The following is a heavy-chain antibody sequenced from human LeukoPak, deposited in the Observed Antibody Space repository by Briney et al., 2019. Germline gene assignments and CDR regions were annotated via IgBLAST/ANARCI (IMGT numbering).Heavy chain of an antibody. CDR1: GDSHSRYY. Sequence: SQTLSLTCAVSGDSHSRYYWSWVTHPPGKGLEWIGDIYYSGSTNYNPSLKSRVTISVDTSKNQFSLKLSSVTAADTAVYYGARDLGDYDSSGFDYWGQGTLVTVSS. J-gene: IGHJ4*02. CDR3: ARDLGDYDSSGFDY. V-gene: IGHV4-59*01. CDR2: IYYSGST. D-gene: IGHD3-22*01.